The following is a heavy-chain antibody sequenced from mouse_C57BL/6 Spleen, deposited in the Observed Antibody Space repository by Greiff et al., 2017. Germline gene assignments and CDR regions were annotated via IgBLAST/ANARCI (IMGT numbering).Heavy chain of an antibody. CDR3: VGGLGDSYYFDY. V-gene: IGHV7-3*01. Sequence: EVMLVESGGGLVQPGGSLSLSCAASGFTFTDYYMSWVRQPPGKALEWLGFIRNKAHGYTTEYSAAVKGRFTISRGNSQSSLYLQLNALRAEDSATYYCVGGLGDSYYFDYWGQGTTLTVSS. J-gene: IGHJ2*01. D-gene: IGHD3-1*01. CDR2: IRNKAHGYTT. CDR1: GFTFTDYY.